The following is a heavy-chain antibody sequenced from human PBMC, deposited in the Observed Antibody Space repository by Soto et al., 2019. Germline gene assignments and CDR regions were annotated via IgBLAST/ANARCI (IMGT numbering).Heavy chain of an antibody. D-gene: IGHD2-21*01. V-gene: IGHV3-15*01. CDR2: VKSEAGGGTI. CDR1: GITFTYAW. J-gene: IGHJ3*01. CDR3: AHIGDFPPSEVVSA. Sequence: EVQLVESGGGLVNPGGSLRLSCAASGITFTYAWMTWVRQAPGRGLEWVGRVKSEAGGGTIDYAGPVKGRFTITTDDSSTMLYLQMNSLKSEDTAVYYCAHIGDFPPSEVVSAWGQGTVVTVSS.